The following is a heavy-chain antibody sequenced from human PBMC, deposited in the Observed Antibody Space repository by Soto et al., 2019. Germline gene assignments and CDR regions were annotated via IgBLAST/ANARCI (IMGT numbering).Heavy chain of an antibody. CDR1: GYTLSELS. V-gene: IGHV1-24*01. CDR2: FDHEDRQR. D-gene: IGHD3-22*01. CDR3: TSVFQSNDYDSSGYVPPFDY. Sequence: QVQLVQSGAELKKPGASVKVSCKVSGYTLSELSMHWVRQAPGKGLEWMGGFDHEDRQRLYAQKFQSRVTMTEDTSTDTAYMELSSLRSEDTSVYYCTSVFQSNDYDSSGYVPPFDYWGQGTLVTVSS. J-gene: IGHJ4*02.